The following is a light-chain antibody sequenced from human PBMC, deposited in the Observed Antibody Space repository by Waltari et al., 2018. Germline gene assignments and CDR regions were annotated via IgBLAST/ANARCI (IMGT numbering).Light chain of an antibody. J-gene: IGLJ2*01. CDR1: SSDSGGYKY. V-gene: IGLV2-14*03. CDR2: DVT. Sequence: SALTQPDSVSASPAQSITISCSGISSDSGGYKYVSWYQQHPGEAPKVIIYDVTNRPSGVSTRFSGSKSGSSASLTISGLQPEDEADYYCSSFTSSTTGIFGGGTKLTVL. CDR3: SSFTSSTTGI.